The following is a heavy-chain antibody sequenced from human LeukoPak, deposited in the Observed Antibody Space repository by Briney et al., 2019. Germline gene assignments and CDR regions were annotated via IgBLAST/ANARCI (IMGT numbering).Heavy chain of an antibody. CDR2: ISAYNGNT. CDR1: GYTFTSYG. D-gene: IGHD3-9*01. CDR3: ARSGEYYDILTGYLPVDY. Sequence: ASVKVSCKASGYTFTSYGINWVRQAPGQGLEWMGWISAYNGNTNYAQKLQGRVTMTTDTSTSTAYMELRSLRSDDTAVYYCARSGEYYDILTGYLPVDYWGQGTLVTVSS. J-gene: IGHJ4*02. V-gene: IGHV1-18*04.